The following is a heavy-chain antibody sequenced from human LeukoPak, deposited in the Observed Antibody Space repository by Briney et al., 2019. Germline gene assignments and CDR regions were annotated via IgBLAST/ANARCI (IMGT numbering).Heavy chain of an antibody. Sequence: ASVTVSCKVSGYTLTELSMHWVRQAPGQGLEWMGWINPNSGGTNYAQKFQGRVTMTRDTSISTAYMELSRLRSDDTAVYYCARASSFIYYMDGWGKGATVTVAS. CDR1: GYTLTELS. J-gene: IGHJ6*03. CDR3: ARASSFIYYMDG. V-gene: IGHV1-2*02. D-gene: IGHD6-6*01. CDR2: INPNSGGT.